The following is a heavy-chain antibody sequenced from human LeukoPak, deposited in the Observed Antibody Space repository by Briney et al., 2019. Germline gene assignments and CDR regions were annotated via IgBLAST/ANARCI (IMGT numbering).Heavy chain of an antibody. V-gene: IGHV4-4*07. CDR1: GGPFSGYF. CDR2: IFSSGSA. Sequence: SSETLSLTCAVYGGPFSGYFWSWIRQPAGKGLEWIGRIFSSGSADYNPSLQSRLTISVDTSKNQFSLRLSSVTAADTAVYYCAREARVYDGSGYYHDSWGQGTLVTVSS. D-gene: IGHD3-22*01. CDR3: AREARVYDGSGYYHDS. J-gene: IGHJ4*02.